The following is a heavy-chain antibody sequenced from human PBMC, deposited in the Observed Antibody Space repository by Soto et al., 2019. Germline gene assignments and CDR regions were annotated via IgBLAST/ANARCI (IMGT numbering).Heavy chain of an antibody. CDR3: ASLFTNDFWSGYYHFDY. Sequence: KPSETLSLTCTVSGGSISSGGYYWSWIRQHPGKGLEWIGYIYYSGSTYYNPSLKSRVTISVDTSKNQFSLKLSSVTAADTAVYYCASLFTNDFWSGYYHFDYWGQGTLVTVS. J-gene: IGHJ4*02. CDR2: IYYSGST. D-gene: IGHD3-3*01. V-gene: IGHV4-31*03. CDR1: GGSISSGGYY.